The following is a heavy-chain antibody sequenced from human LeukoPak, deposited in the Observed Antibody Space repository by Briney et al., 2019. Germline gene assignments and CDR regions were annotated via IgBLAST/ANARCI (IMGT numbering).Heavy chain of an antibody. CDR2: IDPSDSYT. CDR3: ARALGTTGTTVDY. Sequence: GESLKISCKGSGYSFTSYWISWVRQMPGKGLEWMGRIDPSDSYTNYSPSFQGHVTVSADKSISTAYLQWSSLKASDTAMYYCARALGTTGTTVDYWGQGTLVTVSS. J-gene: IGHJ4*02. D-gene: IGHD1-1*01. CDR1: GYSFTSYW. V-gene: IGHV5-10-1*01.